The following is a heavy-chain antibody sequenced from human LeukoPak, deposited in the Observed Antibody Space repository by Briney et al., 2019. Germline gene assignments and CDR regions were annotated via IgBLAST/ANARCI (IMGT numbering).Heavy chain of an antibody. CDR1: GFTFSSYS. CDR3: ARVCGGDCYYLDS. D-gene: IGHD2-21*02. J-gene: IGHJ4*02. CDR2: SSSSSSKI. Sequence: PPGGSLRLSCAASGFTFSSYSMNWVRQAPGKGLEWISYSSSSSSKIYYADSVKGRFTLSRDTAKNSLYLQMNSLRDEDTGVYYCARVCGGDCYYLDSWGQGTLVTVSS. V-gene: IGHV3-48*02.